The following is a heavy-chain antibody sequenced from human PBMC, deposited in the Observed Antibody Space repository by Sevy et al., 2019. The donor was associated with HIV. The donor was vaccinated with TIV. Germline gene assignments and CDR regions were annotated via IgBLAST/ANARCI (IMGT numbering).Heavy chain of an antibody. CDR3: ARDRLRFLEWFLGPMDV. D-gene: IGHD3-3*01. Sequence: GGSLRLSCAASGFTFSSYAMHWVRQAPGKGLEWVAVISYDGSNKYYADSVKGRFTISRDNSKNTLYLQMNSLRAEDTAVYYCARDRLRFLEWFLGPMDVWGQGTTVTVSS. CDR1: GFTFSSYA. J-gene: IGHJ6*02. CDR2: ISYDGSNK. V-gene: IGHV3-30-3*01.